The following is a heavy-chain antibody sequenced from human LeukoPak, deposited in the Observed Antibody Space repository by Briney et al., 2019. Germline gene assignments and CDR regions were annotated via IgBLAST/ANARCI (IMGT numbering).Heavy chain of an antibody. Sequence: PGGSLRLSCVVSGISLSNYAMSWVRQAPGKGLEWVSYISERGGSTTYADSVKGRFTISRDNSWNTLYLQMSSLRAEDAAVYFCAKRGVVIRGILVIGYHQEAYHYDYWGQGVLVTVSS. CDR1: GISLSNYA. CDR3: AKRGVVIRGILVIGYHQEAYHYDY. J-gene: IGHJ4*02. V-gene: IGHV3-23*01. D-gene: IGHD3-10*01. CDR2: ISERGGST.